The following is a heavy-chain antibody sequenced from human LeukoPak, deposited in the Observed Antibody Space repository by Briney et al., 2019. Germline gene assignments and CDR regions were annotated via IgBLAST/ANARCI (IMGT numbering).Heavy chain of an antibody. CDR2: VFHGGNS. J-gene: IGHJ4*02. CDR3: ARFAPGSYFDY. D-gene: IGHD3-10*01. V-gene: IGHV4-38-2*02. CDR1: GYPLSSDYY. Sequence: PSETLSLTCNVSGYPLSSDYYGGWIRQRPGKGLEWIGIVFHGGNSYYNPSLQSRATISVDPSKNQFSLKLSSVTAADTAVCYCARFAPGSYFDYWGQGTLVTVSS.